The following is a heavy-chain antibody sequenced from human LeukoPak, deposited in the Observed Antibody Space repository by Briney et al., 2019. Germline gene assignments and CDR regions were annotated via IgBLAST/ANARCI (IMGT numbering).Heavy chain of an antibody. CDR3: ARDTTYRGGFGC. CDR2: ISSSSSYI. Sequence: GGSLRLSCAASGFTFSSYSMNWVRQAPGKGLEWVSYISSSSSYIYYADSVKGRFTISRDNAKNSLYLQMNNVRAEDTAVYYCARDTTYRGGFGCWGPGTLVTVGS. D-gene: IGHD3-10*01. J-gene: IGHJ4*02. V-gene: IGHV3-21*01. CDR1: GFTFSSYS.